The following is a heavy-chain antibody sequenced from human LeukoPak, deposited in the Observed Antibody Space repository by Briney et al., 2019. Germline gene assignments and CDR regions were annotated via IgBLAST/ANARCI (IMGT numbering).Heavy chain of an antibody. CDR2: ISSSSSYI. J-gene: IGHJ5*02. CDR1: GFTFSSYS. CDR3: ARERDYRSGSYYTPNWFDP. V-gene: IGHV3-21*01. D-gene: IGHD3-10*01. Sequence: GGSLRLSCAASGFTFSSYSMNWVRQAPGKGLEWVSSISSSSSYIYYADSVKGRFTISRDNAKNSLYLQMNSLRAEDTAVYYCARERDYRSGSYYTPNWFDPWGQGTMVTVSS.